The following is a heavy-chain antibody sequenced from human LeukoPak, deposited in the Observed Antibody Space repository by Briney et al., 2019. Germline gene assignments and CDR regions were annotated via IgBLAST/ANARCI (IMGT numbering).Heavy chain of an antibody. CDR2: INRGGGGT. D-gene: IGHD3-10*01. Sequence: GGSLRLSCAASGFTFTTFTMNWVRQAPGKGLEWVSAINRGGGGTYYADFVKGRFTISRDNSEYTLYLQMNSLRAEDTATYYCAKGTERYREVSSFDSWGQGTQVTVSS. CDR1: GFTFTTFT. CDR3: AKGTERYREVSSFDS. J-gene: IGHJ4*02. V-gene: IGHV3-23*01.